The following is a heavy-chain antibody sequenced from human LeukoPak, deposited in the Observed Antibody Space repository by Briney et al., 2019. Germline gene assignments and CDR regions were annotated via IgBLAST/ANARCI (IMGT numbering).Heavy chain of an antibody. Sequence: SETLSLTCTVSGGSISSYYWSWIRQPAGKGLEWIGRIYTSGSTNYNPSLKSRVTMSVDTSKNQFSLKLSSVTAADTAVYYCARDRAFSIVVVPAAILTHITWGQGTLVTVSS. CDR2: IYTSGST. CDR1: GGSISSYY. J-gene: IGHJ5*02. CDR3: ARDRAFSIVVVPAAILTHIT. V-gene: IGHV4-4*07. D-gene: IGHD2-2*01.